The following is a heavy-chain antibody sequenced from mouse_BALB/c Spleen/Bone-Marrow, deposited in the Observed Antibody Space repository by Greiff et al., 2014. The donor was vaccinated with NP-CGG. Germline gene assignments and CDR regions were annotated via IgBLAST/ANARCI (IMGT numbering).Heavy chain of an antibody. D-gene: IGHD1-1*01. Sequence: DVKLVESGGALVKPGGSLKLSCAASGFTFSSYGMSWVHQTPDKRLEWVATISSGDGYTYYPDSVKGRFTISRDNAKNTLYLQMSSLTSEDSAMYYCARQRGGGYYGFFAYWGQGTLVTVSA. J-gene: IGHJ3*01. CDR3: ARQRGGGYYGFFAY. CDR2: ISSGDGYT. CDR1: GFTFSSYG. V-gene: IGHV5-6*02.